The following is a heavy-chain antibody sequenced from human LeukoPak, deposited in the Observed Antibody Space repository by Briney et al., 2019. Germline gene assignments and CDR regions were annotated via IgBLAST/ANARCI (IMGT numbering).Heavy chain of an antibody. CDR1: GFTFSSYA. CDR3: AKVGPEYYYDSSGYSDY. J-gene: IGHJ4*02. D-gene: IGHD3-22*01. CDR2: ISGSGGST. Sequence: GGSLRLSCAASGFTFSSYAMSWVRQAPGKGLEWVSAISGSGGSTYYADSVKGRFTISRDNSKNTLYLQMNSLRAEDTAVYYCAKVGPEYYYDSSGYSDYWGQGTLVTVSS. V-gene: IGHV3-23*01.